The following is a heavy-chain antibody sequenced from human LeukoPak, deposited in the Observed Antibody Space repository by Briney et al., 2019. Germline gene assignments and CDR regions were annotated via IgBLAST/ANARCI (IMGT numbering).Heavy chain of an antibody. V-gene: IGHV1-18*01. CDR2: ISAYNGNT. CDR3: ARDYGRDSNYWFDP. J-gene: IGHJ5*02. CDR1: GYTFTSYG. D-gene: IGHD4-11*01. Sequence: ASAKVSCKASGYTFTSYGISWVRQAPGQGLEWMGWISAYNGNTNYAQKLQGRVTMTTDTSTSTAYMELRSLRSDDTAVYYCARDYGRDSNYWFDPWGQGTLVTVSS.